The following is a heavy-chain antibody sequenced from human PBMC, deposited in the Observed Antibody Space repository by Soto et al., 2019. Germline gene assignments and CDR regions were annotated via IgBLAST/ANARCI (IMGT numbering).Heavy chain of an antibody. D-gene: IGHD3-3*01. CDR1: GYTFTSYD. CDR3: ARCFSHYDFWIGYYDNWFDP. CDR2: MNPNSGNT. V-gene: IGHV1-8*01. J-gene: IGHJ5*02. Sequence: QVQLVQSGAEVKKPGASVKVSCKASGYTFTSYDINWVRQATGQGLEWMGWMNPNSGNTGYAQKFQGRVTLTRNTSISTAYMELGSLRSEDTAVYYCARCFSHYDFWIGYYDNWFDPWGQGTLVTVAS.